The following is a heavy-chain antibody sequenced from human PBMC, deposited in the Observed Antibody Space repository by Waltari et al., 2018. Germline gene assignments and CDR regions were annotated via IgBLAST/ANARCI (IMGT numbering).Heavy chain of an antibody. CDR1: GFTFSSYA. CDR2: ISGSGGST. D-gene: IGHD3-16*01. CDR3: AKTPYLGGGNFDY. J-gene: IGHJ4*02. Sequence: EVQMLESGGGLVQPGGSLRLSCAASGFTFSSYAMSWVRQAPGKGLEWVSAISGSGGSTYDADSVKGRFTISRDNSKNTLYLQVSSLRAEDTAIYYCAKTPYLGGGNFDYWGQGTLVTVS. V-gene: IGHV3-23*01.